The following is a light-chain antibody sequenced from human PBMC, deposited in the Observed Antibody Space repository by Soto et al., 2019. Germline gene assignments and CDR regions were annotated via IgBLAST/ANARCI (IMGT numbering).Light chain of an antibody. J-gene: IGLJ1*01. Sequence: QSVLTQPPSASGSPGQSVTISCSGTSSDVGGYNYVSWYQQHPGKAPKLMIYEVSKRPSGVPDRFSGSKSGTTASLTVSGLQAEDEAGYYCSSYAGSNPYVLGNGTKVTV. CDR1: SSDVGGYNY. CDR2: EVS. V-gene: IGLV2-8*01. CDR3: SSYAGSNPYV.